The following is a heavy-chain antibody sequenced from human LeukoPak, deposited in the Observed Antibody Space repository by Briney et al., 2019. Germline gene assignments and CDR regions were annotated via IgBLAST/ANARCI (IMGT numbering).Heavy chain of an antibody. CDR1: GFTYSIYD. CDR3: TRDLMDYDVSTGLHHYYMDV. D-gene: IGHD3-9*01. CDR2: IDTAGGT. Sequence: GGSLRLSCAASGFTYSIYDIHWVRQVTGKGLEWVSGIDTAGGTYYPDSVKGRFTMSRDNAKNTLYLQMNTLRVEDTAVYYCTRDLMDYDVSTGLHHYYMDVWGQGTTVTVSS. J-gene: IGHJ6*02. V-gene: IGHV3-13*01.